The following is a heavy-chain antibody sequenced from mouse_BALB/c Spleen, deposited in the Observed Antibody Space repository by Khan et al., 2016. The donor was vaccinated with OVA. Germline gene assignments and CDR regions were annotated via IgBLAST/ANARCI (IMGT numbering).Heavy chain of an antibody. CDR3: SRMARK. J-gene: IGHJ2*01. CDR1: GLNIKDTY. Sequence: VQLKQSGAELVKSAATVKLSCTASGLNIKDTYTHCLKQWSEQGLLWFGRNDPPNGNTKYDPKFQGKATITADTSSNTSYLQLSSLTSEDTAVYYCSRMARKWGQGTTLTVSS. V-gene: IGHV14-3*02. CDR2: NDPPNGNT.